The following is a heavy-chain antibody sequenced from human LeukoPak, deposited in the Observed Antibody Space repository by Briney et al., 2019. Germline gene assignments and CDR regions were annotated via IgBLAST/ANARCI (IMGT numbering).Heavy chain of an antibody. CDR2: ISWDGGST. V-gene: IGHV3-43D*03. D-gene: IGHD1-26*01. Sequence: GGSLRLSCEASGFTFYDYAMHWVRQAPGKGLEWVSLISWDGGSTYYADSVKGRFTISRDNSKNSLYLQMNSLRAEDTALYYCAKGPSGGDYFDYWGQGTLVTVSS. CDR1: GFTFYDYA. J-gene: IGHJ4*02. CDR3: AKGPSGGDYFDY.